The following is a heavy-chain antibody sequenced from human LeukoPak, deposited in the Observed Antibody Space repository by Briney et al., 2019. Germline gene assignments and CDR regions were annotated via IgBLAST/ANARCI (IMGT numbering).Heavy chain of an antibody. CDR3: ARVSIGAGNHWGSGHFDY. D-gene: IGHD7-27*01. CDR1: GYTFTSYG. Sequence: ASAKVSCKASGYTFTSYGISWVRQAPGQGLEWMGWISAYNGNTNYAQKLQGRVTMTPDTSTSTAYMELRSLRSDDTAVYYCARVSIGAGNHWGSGHFDYWVQGTLVTVSS. CDR2: ISAYNGNT. V-gene: IGHV1-18*01. J-gene: IGHJ4*02.